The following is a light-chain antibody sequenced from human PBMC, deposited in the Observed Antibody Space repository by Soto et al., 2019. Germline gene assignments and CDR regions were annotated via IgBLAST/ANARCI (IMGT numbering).Light chain of an antibody. V-gene: IGKV3-20*01. CDR1: PSVSSSY. Sequence: EIVLTQSPGTLSLSPGVGATLSCRASPSVSSSYLAWYQQKPGQAPRLLIYGASSRATGIPDSFSGGGSGTDFTLTISRLEPEDFAVYYCQQYDNSPWTFGQGTKVEIK. CDR3: QQYDNSPWT. CDR2: GAS. J-gene: IGKJ1*01.